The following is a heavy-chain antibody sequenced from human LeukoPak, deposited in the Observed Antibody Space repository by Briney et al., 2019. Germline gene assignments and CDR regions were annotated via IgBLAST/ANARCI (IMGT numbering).Heavy chain of an antibody. CDR2: ISAYNGNT. Sequence: ASVKVSCKASGYTFTSYGISWVRQAPGQGLEWMGWISAYNGNTNYAQKLQGRVTMTTDTSTSTAYMELSSLRSEDTAVYYCASSAWDSSGYSLVDWGQGTLVTVSS. D-gene: IGHD3-22*01. V-gene: IGHV1-18*01. J-gene: IGHJ4*02. CDR1: GYTFTSYG. CDR3: ASSAWDSSGYSLVD.